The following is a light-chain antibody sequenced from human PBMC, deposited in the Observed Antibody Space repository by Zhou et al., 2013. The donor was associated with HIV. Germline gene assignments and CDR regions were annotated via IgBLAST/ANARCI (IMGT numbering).Light chain of an antibody. CDR2: DAS. Sequence: EIVLTQSPATVSVSPGERATLTCRASESLGNFVVWYQQKSGRPPRLLIFDASNRATGVPDRFTGSGSGADYTLTIDTVEPEDFADYFCLQRRSRPWTFGQGTRV. CDR1: ESLGNF. CDR3: LQRRSRPWT. V-gene: IGKV3-11*01. J-gene: IGKJ1*01.